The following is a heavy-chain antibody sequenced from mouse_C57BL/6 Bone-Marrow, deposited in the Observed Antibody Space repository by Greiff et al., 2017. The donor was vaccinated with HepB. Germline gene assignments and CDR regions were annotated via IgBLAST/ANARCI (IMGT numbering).Heavy chain of an antibody. V-gene: IGHV1-18*01. Sequence: VQLQQSGPELVKPGASVKIPCKASGYTFTDYNMDWVKQSHGKSLEWIGDINPNNGGTIYNQKFKGKATLTVDKSSSTAYMELRSLTSEDTAVYYCARIEIYYYGSSYGYFDYWGQGTTLTVSS. CDR2: INPNNGGT. J-gene: IGHJ2*01. CDR1: GYTFTDYN. CDR3: ARIEIYYYGSSYGYFDY. D-gene: IGHD1-1*01.